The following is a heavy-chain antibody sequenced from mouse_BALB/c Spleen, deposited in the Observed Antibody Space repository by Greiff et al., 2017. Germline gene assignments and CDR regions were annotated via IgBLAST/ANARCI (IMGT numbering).Heavy chain of an antibody. Sequence: VQGVESGPGLVAPSQSLSITCTVSGFSLTSYGVHWVRQPPGKGLEWLGVIWAGGSTNYNSALMSRLSISKDNSKSQVFLKMNSLQTDDTAMYYCARESSTGAWFAYWGQGTLVTVSA. J-gene: IGHJ3*01. CDR3: ARESSTGAWFAY. CDR1: GFSLTSYG. D-gene: IGHD4-1*02. CDR2: IWAGGST. V-gene: IGHV2-9*02.